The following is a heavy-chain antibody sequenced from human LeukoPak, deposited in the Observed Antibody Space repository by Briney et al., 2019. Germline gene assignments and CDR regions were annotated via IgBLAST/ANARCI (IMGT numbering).Heavy chain of an antibody. J-gene: IGHJ4*02. CDR1: GYSFTSYW. CDR2: IYPGDSDT. V-gene: IGHV5-51*01. CDR3: ARLGDCSGGSCYSPFDY. Sequence: GESLKISCKASGYSFTSYWIGWVRQMPGKGLEWMGIIYPGDSDTRYSPSFQGQVTISADKSISTAYLQWSSLKASDTAMYYCARLGDCSGGSCYSPFDYWGQGTLVTVSS. D-gene: IGHD2-15*01.